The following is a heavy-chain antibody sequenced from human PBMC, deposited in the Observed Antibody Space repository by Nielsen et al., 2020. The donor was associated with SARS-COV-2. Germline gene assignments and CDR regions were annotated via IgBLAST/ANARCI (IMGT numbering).Heavy chain of an antibody. V-gene: IGHV4-30-4*01. CDR3: ARGAITMIVVVRGWFDP. J-gene: IGHJ5*02. D-gene: IGHD3-22*01. Sequence: LRLSCTVSGGSISSGDYYWSWIRQPPGKGLKWIGYIYYSGSTYYNPSLKSRVTISVDTSKNQFSLKLSSVTAADTAVYYCARGAITMIVVVRGWFDPWGQGTLVTVSS. CDR1: GGSISSGDYY. CDR2: IYYSGST.